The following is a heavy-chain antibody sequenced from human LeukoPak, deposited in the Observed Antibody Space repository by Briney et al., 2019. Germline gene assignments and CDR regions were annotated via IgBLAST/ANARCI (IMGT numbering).Heavy chain of an antibody. CDR1: GFTFSSYW. Sequence: GGSLRLSCAASGFTFSSYWMSWVRQAPGKRLDWLANINEDGSEKYYGDSVKGRFTISRDNAKNSLDLQMNSLRADDTAVYYCARDHLGYSFDYWGQGTLVTVSS. V-gene: IGHV3-7*04. J-gene: IGHJ4*02. CDR2: INEDGSEK. CDR3: ARDHLGYSFDY.